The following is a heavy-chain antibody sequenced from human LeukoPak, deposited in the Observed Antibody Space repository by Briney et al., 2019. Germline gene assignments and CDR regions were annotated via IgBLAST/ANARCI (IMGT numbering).Heavy chain of an antibody. Sequence: GGSLRLSCAASAFPFSTYTMHWVRQAPGKGLEWVSSISSSSTFKHYADSLKGRFTISRDNARNSLFLQMNSLRAEDTAVYYCARDSSIGYDRVNFDYWGQGTLVTVSS. CDR1: AFPFSTYT. CDR2: ISSSSTFK. D-gene: IGHD3-22*01. V-gene: IGHV3-21*06. CDR3: ARDSSIGYDRVNFDY. J-gene: IGHJ4*02.